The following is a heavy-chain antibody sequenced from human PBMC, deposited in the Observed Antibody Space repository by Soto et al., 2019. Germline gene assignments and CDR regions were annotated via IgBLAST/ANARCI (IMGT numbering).Heavy chain of an antibody. V-gene: IGHV1-69*13. CDR3: ARDADYGENIYYFDY. CDR1: GGTFSSYA. J-gene: IGHJ4*02. CDR2: IIPIFGTA. Sequence: GASVKVSCKASGGTFSSYAISWVRQAPGQGLEWMGGIIPIFGTANYAQKFQGRVTITADESTSTAYMELSSLRSEDTAVYYCARDADYGENIYYFDYWGQGTLVTVSS. D-gene: IGHD4-17*01.